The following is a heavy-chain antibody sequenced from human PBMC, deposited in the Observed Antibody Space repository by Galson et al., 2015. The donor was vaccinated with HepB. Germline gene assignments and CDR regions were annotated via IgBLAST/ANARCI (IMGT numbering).Heavy chain of an antibody. D-gene: IGHD6-13*01. CDR2: ISGSGGST. V-gene: IGHV3-23*01. Sequence: SLRLSCAASGFTFSSYSMSWVRQAPGKGLEWVSAISGSGGSTYYPDSVKGRFTISRDNSKNTLYLQINILRAEDTAVYYCATHTSSWYEGSFDYWGQGTLVTVSS. CDR3: ATHTSSWYEGSFDY. CDR1: GFTFSSYS. J-gene: IGHJ4*02.